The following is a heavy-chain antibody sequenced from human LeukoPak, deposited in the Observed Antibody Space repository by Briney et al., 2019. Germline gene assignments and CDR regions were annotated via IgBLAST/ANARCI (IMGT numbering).Heavy chain of an antibody. V-gene: IGHV3-23*05. J-gene: IGHJ4*02. D-gene: IGHD4-11*01. CDR1: GFTFNTYT. CDR3: ARSVPDYTRFDF. Sequence: GGSLRLSCAASGFTFNTYTMNWVRQAPGKGLEWVSTFKTNYNQVYYAESVRGRFTISTDNSKNTAYLQMNSLRVDDTALYYCARSVPDYTRFDFWGQGALVTVSS. CDR2: FKTNYNQV.